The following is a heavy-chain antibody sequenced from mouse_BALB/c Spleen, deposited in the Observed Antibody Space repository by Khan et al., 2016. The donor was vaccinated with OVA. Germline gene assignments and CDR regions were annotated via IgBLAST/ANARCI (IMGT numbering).Heavy chain of an antibody. D-gene: IGHD4-1*01. CDR3: ARRSWDVAWFAY. CDR1: GYTFTSYW. CDR2: IYPGNTDT. V-gene: IGHV1-5*01. J-gene: IGHJ3*01. Sequence: EVQLQQSGTVLARPGASVKMSCKASGYTFTSYWMHWVKQRPGQGLEWIGDIYPGNTDTNYNQKFKGKAKLTAVTSTSTAYMELSSLTHEDSAVYYCARRSWDVAWFAYWGQGTLVTVSS.